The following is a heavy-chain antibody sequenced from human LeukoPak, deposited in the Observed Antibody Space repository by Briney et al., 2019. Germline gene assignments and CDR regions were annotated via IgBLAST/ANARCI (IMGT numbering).Heavy chain of an antibody. CDR1: GGSISSYY. D-gene: IGHD3-22*01. CDR3: ARYRYYYDSSGSWFDP. J-gene: IGHJ5*02. CDR2: IYTSGST. Sequence: PSETLSLTCTVSGGSISSYYWSWIRQPPGKGLEWIGYIYTSGSTNYNPSPKSRVTISVDTSKNQFSLKLSSVTAADTAVYYCARYRYYYDSSGSWFDPWGQGTLVTVSS. V-gene: IGHV4-4*09.